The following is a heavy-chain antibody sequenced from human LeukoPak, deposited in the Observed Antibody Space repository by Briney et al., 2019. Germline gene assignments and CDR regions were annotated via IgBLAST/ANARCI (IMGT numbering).Heavy chain of an antibody. CDR3: ARDSTGYWYFDL. D-gene: IGHD3-3*02. J-gene: IGHJ2*01. CDR1: GFTVSSNH. CDR2: FHSGGDT. V-gene: IGHV3-53*01. Sequence: PGGSLRLSCAVSGFTVSSNHMSWVRQAPGKGLEWVSVFHSGGDTHYADSVKGRFTISRDNSKNTLYLQMNSLRAEDTAVYYCARDSTGYWYFDLWGRGTLVSVSS.